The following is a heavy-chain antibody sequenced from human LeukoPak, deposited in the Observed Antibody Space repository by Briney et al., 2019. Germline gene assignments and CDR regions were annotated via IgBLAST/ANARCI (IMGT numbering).Heavy chain of an antibody. CDR3: ARVNWGSFRWFDP. CDR2: INPSDGRT. D-gene: IGHD7-27*01. CDR1: EYTFTSYH. Sequence: ASVKVSCKASEYTFTSYHMHWVRQAPGQGLEWMGMINPSDGRTNYAQKYQGRVTMTKDTSTSTVYMDLSSLRSEDTAVYYCARVNWGSFRWFDPWGQGTLVTVSP. J-gene: IGHJ5*02. V-gene: IGHV1-46*01.